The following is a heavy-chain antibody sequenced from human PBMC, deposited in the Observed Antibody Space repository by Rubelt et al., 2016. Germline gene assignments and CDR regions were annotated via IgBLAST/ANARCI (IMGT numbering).Heavy chain of an antibody. CDR2: ISAYHGNT. CDR1: GYPFTSSG. V-gene: IGHV1-18*01. Sequence: QVQLVPSGAEVKKPGASVQVSCKASGYPFTSSGISWVRQAHGQGLAWMGWISAYHGNTNYAQKRQGRVTMTTDTSTSTAYMELRSLRSDDTAVYYCASMYSSSWYRGWFDPWGQGTLVTVSS. D-gene: IGHD6-13*01. J-gene: IGHJ5*02. CDR3: ASMYSSSWYRGWFDP.